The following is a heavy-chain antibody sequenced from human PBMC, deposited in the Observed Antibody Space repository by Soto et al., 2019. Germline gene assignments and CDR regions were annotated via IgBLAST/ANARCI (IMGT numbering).Heavy chain of an antibody. CDR1: GYTFNSHG. V-gene: IGHV1-18*04. D-gene: IGHD6-13*01. CDR3: ARGVSTTWYEPIDY. CDR2: ISTYNGNT. Sequence: WASVKVSCKASGYTFNSHGITWVRQAPGHGLEWMGWISTYNGNTNYAQKLQGRVSMTTDTSTSTAYMDLRSLRSDNTAVYYCARGVSTTWYEPIDYWGQGTLVTVPQ. J-gene: IGHJ4*02.